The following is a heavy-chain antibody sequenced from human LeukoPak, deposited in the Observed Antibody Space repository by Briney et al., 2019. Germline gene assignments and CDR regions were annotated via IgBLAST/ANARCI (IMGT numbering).Heavy chain of an antibody. CDR1: EFTVSVNY. D-gene: IGHD5-12*01. J-gene: IGHJ4*02. V-gene: IGHV3-53*01. Sequence: PGGSLRLSCAASEFTVSVNYMSWVRQAPGKGLEWVSFIYSGGSTYYADSVKGRFTISRDNSKNTLYLQMNSLRAEDTAVYYCAKGHSGYDYYFDYWGQGTLVTVSS. CDR3: AKGHSGYDYYFDY. CDR2: IYSGGST.